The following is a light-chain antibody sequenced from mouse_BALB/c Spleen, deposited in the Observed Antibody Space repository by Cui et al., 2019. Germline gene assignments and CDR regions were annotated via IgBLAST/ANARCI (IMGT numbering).Light chain of an antibody. CDR3: HQWSSYPWT. V-gene: IGKV4-80*01. J-gene: IGKJ1*01. Sequence: QLVLTQSPAIMSASLGEDSTLTCSGSSSVSYLHWYQQKSGTSPKLLIYSATNLASGVPSRFSGSGSGTFYSLTISSVEAEDAAGYYCHQWSSYPWTFGGGTKLEIK. CDR2: SAT. CDR1: SSVSY.